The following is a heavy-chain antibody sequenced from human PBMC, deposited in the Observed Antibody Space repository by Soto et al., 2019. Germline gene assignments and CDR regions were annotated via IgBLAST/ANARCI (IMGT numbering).Heavy chain of an antibody. CDR3: AKDSSVTAAGSGGWFDP. D-gene: IGHD6-13*01. J-gene: IGHJ5*02. CDR2: ISYDGSDT. V-gene: IGHV3-30*18. Sequence: QVQLVESGGRVVQPGRSLRLSCAASGYIFSSYALHWVRQVPGKGLEWVAVISYDGSDTYYGESVKGRFSISRDNSKNTLYLQMNSLGAEDTATYYCAKDSSVTAAGSGGWFDPWGQGTLVIVSS. CDR1: GYIFSSYA.